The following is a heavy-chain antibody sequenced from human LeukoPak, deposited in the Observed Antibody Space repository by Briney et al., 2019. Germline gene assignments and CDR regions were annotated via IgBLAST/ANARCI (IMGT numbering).Heavy chain of an antibody. J-gene: IGHJ4*02. D-gene: IGHD6-19*01. Sequence: GASVKVSCKASGYTFTDYYMHWMRQAPGQGPEWMGWINPNSGGTNYAQKFQGRVTMTRDTSITTAYMELSSLRSDDAAVYYCAPRRVAADKGFDYWGQGTLVTVSS. V-gene: IGHV1-2*02. CDR3: APRRVAADKGFDY. CDR2: INPNSGGT. CDR1: GYTFTDYY.